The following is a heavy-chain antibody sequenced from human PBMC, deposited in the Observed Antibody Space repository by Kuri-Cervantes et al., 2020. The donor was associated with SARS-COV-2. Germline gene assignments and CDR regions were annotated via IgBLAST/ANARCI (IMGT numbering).Heavy chain of an antibody. Sequence: GGSLRLSCAASGFTFSNAWMSWVRQAPGKGLEWVGRIKSKTDGGTTDYAAPVKGRFTISRDDSKNTLYLQMNSLKTEDTAVYYCTTRSYHNWRYFDYWGQGTLVTVSS. CDR3: TTRSYHNWRYFDY. V-gene: IGHV3-15*01. CDR1: GFTFSNAW. J-gene: IGHJ4*02. D-gene: IGHD5-24*01. CDR2: IKSKTDGGTT.